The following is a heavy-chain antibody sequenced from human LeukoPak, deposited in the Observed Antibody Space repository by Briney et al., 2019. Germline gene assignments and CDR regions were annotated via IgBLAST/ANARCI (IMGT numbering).Heavy chain of an antibody. D-gene: IGHD3-22*01. J-gene: IGHJ3*02. CDR2: ISGSGGST. V-gene: IGHV3-23*01. Sequence: GGSLRLSCAASEFTFSSYAMSLVRQAPGKGLEWVSAISGSGGSTYYADSVKGRFTISRDNSKNTLYLQMNSLRAEDTAVYYCQTDDSSGYYLSRDAFDIWGQGTMVTVSS. CDR3: QTDDSSGYYLSRDAFDI. CDR1: EFTFSSYA.